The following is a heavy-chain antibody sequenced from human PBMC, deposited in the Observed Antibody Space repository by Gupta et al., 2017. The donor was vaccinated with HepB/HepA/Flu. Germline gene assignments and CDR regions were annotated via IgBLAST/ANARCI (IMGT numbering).Heavy chain of an antibody. Sequence: QVQLVESGGGLVKPGGSLRLSCAASGFTFSDYYMSWIRQAPGKGLEWLSYISSSGTTIYYADSVKGRVTISRDNAKRSLYLQMYSLRAEDTAVYYCARDERIVGSTYSLFDYWGQGTQVTVSS. CDR3: ARDERIVGSTYSLFDY. J-gene: IGHJ4*02. CDR1: GFTFSDYY. V-gene: IGHV3-11*01. D-gene: IGHD1-26*01. CDR2: ISSSGTTI.